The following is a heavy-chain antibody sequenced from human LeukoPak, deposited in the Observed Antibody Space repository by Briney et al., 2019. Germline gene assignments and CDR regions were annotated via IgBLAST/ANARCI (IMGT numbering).Heavy chain of an antibody. D-gene: IGHD3-10*01. J-gene: IGHJ5*02. CDR1: GYTFTSYG. Sequence: ASVKVSCKVSGYTFTSYGISWVRQAPGQGLEWMGWISAYNGNTNYAQKLQGRVTMTTDTSTSTAYMELRSLRSDDTAVYYCARGSRVVELDWFDPWGQGTLVTVSS. CDR3: ARGSRVVELDWFDP. V-gene: IGHV1-18*01. CDR2: ISAYNGNT.